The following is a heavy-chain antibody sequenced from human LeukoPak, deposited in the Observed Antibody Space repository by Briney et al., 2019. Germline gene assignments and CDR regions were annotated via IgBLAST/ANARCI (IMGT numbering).Heavy chain of an antibody. CDR2: IIPIFGTA. V-gene: IGHV1-69*13. CDR1: GGTFSSYA. Sequence: SVTVSCTASGGTFSSYAISWVRQAPGQGLEWMGGIIPIFGTANYAQKFQGRVTITADESTSTAYMELSSLRSEDTAVYYCAREGDYDILTGYLRANSGWFDPWGQGTLVTVSS. J-gene: IGHJ5*02. CDR3: AREGDYDILTGYLRANSGWFDP. D-gene: IGHD3-9*01.